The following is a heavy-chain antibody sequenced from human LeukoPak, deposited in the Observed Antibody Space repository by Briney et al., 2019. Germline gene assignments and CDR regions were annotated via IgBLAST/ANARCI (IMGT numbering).Heavy chain of an antibody. J-gene: IGHJ4*02. CDR3: ARDLRYYYDSSGFDY. V-gene: IGHV3-21*01. Sequence: GGSLRLSCAASGFTFSSYSMNWVRQAPGKGLEWVSSISSSSSYIYYADSVKGRFTISRDNAKNSLYLQMNSLRAEDTAVYYCARDLRYYYDSSGFDYWGQRTLVTVSS. CDR2: ISSSSSYI. CDR1: GFTFSSYS. D-gene: IGHD3-22*01.